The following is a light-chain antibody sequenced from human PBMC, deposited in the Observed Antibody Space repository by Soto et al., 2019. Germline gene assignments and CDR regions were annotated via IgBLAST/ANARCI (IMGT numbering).Light chain of an antibody. Sequence: QSALTQPRSVYGSPGQSVTLSCTGTSSDVGGYHYVSWYQHHPGKAPKIIIYDVNKRPSGVPDRFSGSKSGNTPSLTISGLQTEDEADYYCCSYAGSYTLVFGGGTKLTVL. CDR1: SSDVGGYHY. J-gene: IGLJ2*01. CDR2: DVN. CDR3: CSYAGSYTLV. V-gene: IGLV2-11*01.